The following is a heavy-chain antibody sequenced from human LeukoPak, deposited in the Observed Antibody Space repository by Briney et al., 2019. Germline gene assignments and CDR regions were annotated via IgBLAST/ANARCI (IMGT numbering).Heavy chain of an antibody. V-gene: IGHV3-30*19. J-gene: IGHJ4*02. D-gene: IGHD3-22*01. CDR1: GFTFNSFG. Sequence: GGSLRLSCAASGFTFNSFGMHWVRQAPGKGLEWVAVISYDGSNKYYADSVKGRFTISRDNSKNTLYLQMNSLRAEDTAVYYCARVYNYYDSSGPIDYWGQGTLVTVSS. CDR3: ARVYNYYDSSGPIDY. CDR2: ISYDGSNK.